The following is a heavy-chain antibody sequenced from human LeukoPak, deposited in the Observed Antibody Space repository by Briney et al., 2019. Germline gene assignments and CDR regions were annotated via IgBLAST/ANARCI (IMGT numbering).Heavy chain of an antibody. V-gene: IGHV4-39*01. D-gene: IGHD6-19*01. Sequence: PSETLSLTCTVSGGSISSSSYYWGWIRQPPGKGLEWIGSIYYSGSTYYNPSLKSRVTISVDTSKKQFSLKLSSVTAADTAVYYCASTYSSGWYAFDYWGRGTLVTVSS. J-gene: IGHJ4*02. CDR1: GGSISSSSYY. CDR2: IYYSGST. CDR3: ASTYSSGWYAFDY.